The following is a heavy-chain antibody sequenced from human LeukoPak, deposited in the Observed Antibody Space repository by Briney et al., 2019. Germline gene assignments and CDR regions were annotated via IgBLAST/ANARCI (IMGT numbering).Heavy chain of an antibody. CDR3: ARVKDPGGYYYYYYMDI. D-gene: IGHD3-16*01. CDR1: GDSISSGDYY. V-gene: IGHV4-61*02. CDR2: ISSSGST. J-gene: IGHJ6*03. Sequence: SETLSLTCTVSGDSISSGDYYWSWIRQPAGKGLEWIGRISSSGSTNYNPSLKSRVTISVDTSKNQFSLKLSSVTAADTAVYYCARVKDPGGYYYYYYMDIWGKGNTVTVSS.